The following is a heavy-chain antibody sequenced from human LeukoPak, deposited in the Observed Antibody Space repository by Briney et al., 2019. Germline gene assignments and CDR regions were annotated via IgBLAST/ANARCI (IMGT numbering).Heavy chain of an antibody. Sequence: SETLSLTCTVSGYSISSGYYWGWIRQPPGKGLEWIGSIYHSGSTYYNPSLKSRVTISVDTSKNQFSLKLSSVTAADTAVYYCARGPQGYDFWSGRYYYYMDVWGKGTTVTVSS. J-gene: IGHJ6*03. V-gene: IGHV4-38-2*02. CDR1: GYSISSGYY. CDR3: ARGPQGYDFWSGRYYYYMDV. CDR2: IYHSGST. D-gene: IGHD3-3*01.